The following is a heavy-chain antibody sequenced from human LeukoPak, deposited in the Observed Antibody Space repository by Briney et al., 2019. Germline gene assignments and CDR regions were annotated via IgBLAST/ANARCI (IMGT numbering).Heavy chain of an antibody. Sequence: ASVKVSCKASGYKFTNYGFSWVRQAPGQGLEWMGWISAYNGNTNYAQKYRDRVTMTTDTSTTTAHMELRSLTSDDTAVYYCARDSWARASEPDYWGQGTLVTVSS. CDR2: ISAYNGNT. D-gene: IGHD1-14*01. J-gene: IGHJ4*02. CDR3: ARDSWARASEPDY. CDR1: GYKFTNYG. V-gene: IGHV1-18*04.